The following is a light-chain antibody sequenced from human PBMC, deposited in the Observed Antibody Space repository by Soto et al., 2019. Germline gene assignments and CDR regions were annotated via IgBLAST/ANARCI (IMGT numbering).Light chain of an antibody. J-gene: IGKJ1*01. CDR1: ESVSKW. CDR2: DAS. V-gene: IGKV1-5*01. CDR3: QHYNSYSEA. Sequence: DIQMTQSPSFLSASVGDKVTITCRATESVSKWLAWYQEKPGNPPRPLIYDASTLESGVPSRFSGSGSGTEFTLTISSLQADDFATYYCQHYNSYSEAFGQGTKVDIK.